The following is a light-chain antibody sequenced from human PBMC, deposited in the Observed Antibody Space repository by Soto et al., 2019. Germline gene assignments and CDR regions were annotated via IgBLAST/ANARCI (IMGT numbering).Light chain of an antibody. J-gene: IGLJ2*01. CDR3: CSYAGSSTLV. Sequence: QSALTQPASVSGSPGQSITISCTGTSSDVGSYKFVSWYQHHPGKAPKLMIYEGSKRPSGISSRFSGSKSGNTASLTISWLQAEDEADYYCCSYAGSSTLVFGGGTKVTVL. CDR2: EGS. V-gene: IGLV2-23*01. CDR1: SSDVGSYKF.